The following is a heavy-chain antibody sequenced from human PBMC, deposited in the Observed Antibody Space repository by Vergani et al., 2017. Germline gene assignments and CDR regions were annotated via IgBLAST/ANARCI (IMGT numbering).Heavy chain of an antibody. V-gene: IGHV1-18*04. CDR2: ISAYNGNT. Sequence: QVQLVQSGAEVKKPGSSVKVSCKASGGTFTSYGISWVRQAPGQGLEWMGWISAYNGNTNYAQKLQGRVTMTTDTSTSTAYMELRSLRSDDTAVYYCAVTIGGAAAAPGVDYWGQGTLVTVSS. J-gene: IGHJ4*02. CDR1: GGTFTSYG. D-gene: IGHD6-13*01. CDR3: AVTIGGAAAAPGVDY.